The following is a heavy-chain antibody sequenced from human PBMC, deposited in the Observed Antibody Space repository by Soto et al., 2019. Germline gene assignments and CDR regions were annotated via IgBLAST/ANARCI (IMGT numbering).Heavy chain of an antibody. Sequence: GESLKISCKGSGYSFTGYWIGWVRQVPGKGLEWMGIIYPGDSDTRYSPSFQGQVTISADKSISTAYLQWSRLKASDTAMYYCARQLELRPYYYYYGMDVWGQGTTVTVSS. CDR2: IYPGDSDT. CDR1: GYSFTGYW. CDR3: ARQLELRPYYYYYGMDV. J-gene: IGHJ6*02. D-gene: IGHD1-7*01. V-gene: IGHV5-51*01.